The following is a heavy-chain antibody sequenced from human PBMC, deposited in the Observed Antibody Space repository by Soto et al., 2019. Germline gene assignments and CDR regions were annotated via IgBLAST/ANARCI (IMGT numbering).Heavy chain of an antibody. Sequence: SLRLSCAASGFTFGTYAMHWVGQAPGKGLEWVAVIYYDGSNRYYGDAVKGRFTISRDNSKSTLYLQMSSLRAEDTAVYYCARAFCTNGVCYYLFDYWGHGTLVTVSS. V-gene: IGHV3-33*01. J-gene: IGHJ4*01. CDR1: GFTFGTYA. D-gene: IGHD2-8*01. CDR3: ARAFCTNGVCYYLFDY. CDR2: IYYDGSNR.